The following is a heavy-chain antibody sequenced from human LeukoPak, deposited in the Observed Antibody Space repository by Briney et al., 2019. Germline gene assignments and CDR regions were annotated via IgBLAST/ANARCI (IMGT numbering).Heavy chain of an antibody. V-gene: IGHV4-59*01. CDR3: ARESSGWYGGFDY. D-gene: IGHD6-19*01. J-gene: IGHJ4*02. CDR2: IYYSGST. CDR1: GGSISSYY. Sequence: PSETLSLTCTVSGGSISSYYWSWIRQPPGKGLEWIGYIYYSGSTNYNPSLKSRVTISVDTSKNQFSLKLSSVTAADTAVYYCARESSGWYGGFDYWGQGTLVTVSS.